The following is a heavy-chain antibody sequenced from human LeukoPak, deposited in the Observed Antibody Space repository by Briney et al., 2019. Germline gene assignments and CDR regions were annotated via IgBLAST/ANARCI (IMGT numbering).Heavy chain of an antibody. CDR3: ASPDFWSGYYGSFDY. V-gene: IGHV4-4*07. D-gene: IGHD3-3*01. CDR2: VYTRGST. J-gene: IGHJ4*02. CDR1: GGSISSYY. Sequence: SETLSLTCTVSGGSISSYYWSWIRQPAGKGLEWIGRVYTRGSTNYNPSLKSRVTMSADMSKIQFSLKLSPVTAADTAVYYCASPDFWSGYYGSFDYWGQGILVTVSS.